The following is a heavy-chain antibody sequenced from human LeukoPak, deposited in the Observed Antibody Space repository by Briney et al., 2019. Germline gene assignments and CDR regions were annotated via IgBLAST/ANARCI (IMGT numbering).Heavy chain of an antibody. CDR2: ISAYNGNT. D-gene: IGHD3-9*01. V-gene: IGHV1-18*04. Sequence: ASVKVSRKASGYTFTSYGISWVRQAPGQGLEWMGWISAYNGNTNYAQKLQGRVTMTTDTSTSTAYMELRSLRSDDTAVYYCARAAYYDILTGYYPLDYWGQGTLVTVSS. J-gene: IGHJ4*02. CDR1: GYTFTSYG. CDR3: ARAAYYDILTGYYPLDY.